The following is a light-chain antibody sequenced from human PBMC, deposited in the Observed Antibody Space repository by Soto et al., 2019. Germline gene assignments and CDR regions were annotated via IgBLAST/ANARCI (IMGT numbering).Light chain of an antibody. J-gene: IGKJ1*01. CDR3: QQYGSSPWT. CDR2: GAS. V-gene: IGKV3-20*01. Sequence: ELVLTQSPATLSVSPGERATLSCRASRSVSSNLDWYQQKPGQNPRLLIYGASSRATDIPDRFSGGGSGTDVTRTIIRLETEDFAVYDCQQYGSSPWTFGQGTKVDIK. CDR1: RSVSSN.